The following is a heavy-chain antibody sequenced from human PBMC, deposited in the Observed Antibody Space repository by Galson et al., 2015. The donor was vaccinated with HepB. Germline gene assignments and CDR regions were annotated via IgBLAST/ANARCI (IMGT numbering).Heavy chain of an antibody. V-gene: IGHV1-18*01. J-gene: IGHJ4*02. CDR1: GYTFSDYG. CDR3: ARGVLFNREMATIFGYFDY. Sequence: SVKVSCKASGYTFSDYGTSWVRQAPGQGLEWMGWISAHNGNTNYAQKLQGRVTMTTDTSTSTAYMELRSLRSDDTAAYYCARGVLFNREMATIFGYFDYWGQGALVTVSS. D-gene: IGHD5-24*01. CDR2: ISAHNGNT.